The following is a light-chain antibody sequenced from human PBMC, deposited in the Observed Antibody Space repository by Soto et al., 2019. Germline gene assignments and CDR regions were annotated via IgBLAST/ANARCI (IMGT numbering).Light chain of an antibody. Sequence: SYELTQPHSVSVAPGQTARITCGGNNIGSKSVHWYQQKPGQAPVLVVYDDRDRPSGIPERFSGSNSGNTATLTISRVEGGDEAAYYCQVWDSSSDHPVVFGGGTKLAVL. CDR2: DDR. V-gene: IGLV3-21*02. CDR3: QVWDSSSDHPVV. CDR1: NIGSKS. J-gene: IGLJ2*01.